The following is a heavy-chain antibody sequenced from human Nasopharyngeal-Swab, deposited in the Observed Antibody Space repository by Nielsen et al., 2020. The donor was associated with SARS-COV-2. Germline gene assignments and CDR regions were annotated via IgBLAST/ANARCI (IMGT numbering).Heavy chain of an antibody. CDR2: IFHSGST. V-gene: IGHV4-4*02. J-gene: IGHJ4*02. Sequence: SETLSLTCAVSGGSISSSNWWSWVRQPPGKGLEWIGEIFHSGSTNYNPSLKSRVTMSVDKSKNQFSLKLSSVTAADTAVYYCARLGLDYLYDYWGQGTLVTVSS. D-gene: IGHD3/OR15-3a*01. CDR3: ARLGLDYLYDY. CDR1: GGSISSSNW.